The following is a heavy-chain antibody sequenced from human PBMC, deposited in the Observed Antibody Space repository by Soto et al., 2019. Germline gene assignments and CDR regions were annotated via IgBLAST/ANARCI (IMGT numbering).Heavy chain of an antibody. Sequence: VQLLESGGGLVRRGVSLILSCVASGFPFAPGGMNWVRQAPGQGLEWVSTITGRGISTYYAGSVRGRVTISRDDSQNTLYLQMNSLRVEDTAVYYCAKDRYGGSGGGLESWGQGALVTVSS. J-gene: IGHJ4*02. CDR1: GFPFAPGG. V-gene: IGHV3-23*01. D-gene: IGHD5-18*01. CDR3: AKDRYGGSGGGLES. CDR2: ITGRGIST.